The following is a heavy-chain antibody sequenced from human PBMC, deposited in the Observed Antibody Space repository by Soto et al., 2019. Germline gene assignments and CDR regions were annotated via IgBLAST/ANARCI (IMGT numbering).Heavy chain of an antibody. J-gene: IGHJ6*03. Sequence: SETLSLTCTVSGASITTYYWSWIRQPPGKGLEWVGNIYHSGSTNYNPSLKSRVTISVDTSKNQFSLKLSSVTAADTAVYYCARGNAKHCSGGICYRVGDYYYYYMDVWGKGTTVTVSS. CDR1: GASITTYY. D-gene: IGHD2-15*01. CDR2: IYHSGST. CDR3: ARGNAKHCSGGICYRVGDYYYYYMDV. V-gene: IGHV4-4*09.